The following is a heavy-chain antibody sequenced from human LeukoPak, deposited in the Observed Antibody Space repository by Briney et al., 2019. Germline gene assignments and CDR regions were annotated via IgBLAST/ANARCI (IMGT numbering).Heavy chain of an antibody. D-gene: IGHD3-22*01. CDR3: ARDPSNTSGNYPYFDY. V-gene: IGHV1-18*01. CDR2: ISAYNGDT. CDR1: GGTFSSYA. J-gene: IGHJ4*02. Sequence: ASVKVSCKASGGTFSSYAISWVRQAPGQGLEWMGWISAYNGDTKYAQNFQGRVTITTDTSTSTAYMELRSLRSDDTAVYCCARDPSNTSGNYPYFDYWGQGTLVTVSS.